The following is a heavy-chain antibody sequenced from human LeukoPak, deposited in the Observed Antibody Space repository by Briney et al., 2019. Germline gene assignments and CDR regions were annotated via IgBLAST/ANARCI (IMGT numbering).Heavy chain of an antibody. CDR1: GGTFSSYA. CDR2: IIPIFGTA. V-gene: IGHV1-69*13. J-gene: IGHJ6*04. Sequence: SVKVSCKASGGTFSSYAISWVRQAPGQGLEWMGGIIPIFGTANYAQKFQGGVTITADESTSTAYMELSSLRSEDTAVYYCARNAVPDRPFSGMDVWGKGTTVTVSS. CDR3: ARNAVPDRPFSGMDV. D-gene: IGHD2-2*01.